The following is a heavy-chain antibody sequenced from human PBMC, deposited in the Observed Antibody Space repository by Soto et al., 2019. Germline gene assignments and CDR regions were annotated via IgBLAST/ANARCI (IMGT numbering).Heavy chain of an antibody. CDR1: GYTFTGYY. Sequence: ASVKVSCKASGYTFTGYYMHWVRQAPGQGLEWMGWINPNSGGTNYAQKFQGWVTMTRDTSISTAYMELSRLRSDDTAVYYCARGWFGSSSDRYYYGMDVWGQGTTVTVSS. V-gene: IGHV1-2*04. CDR3: ARGWFGSSSDRYYYGMDV. D-gene: IGHD6-6*01. J-gene: IGHJ6*02. CDR2: INPNSGGT.